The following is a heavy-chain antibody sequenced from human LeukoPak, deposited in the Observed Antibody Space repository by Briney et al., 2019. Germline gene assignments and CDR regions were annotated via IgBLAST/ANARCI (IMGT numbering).Heavy chain of an antibody. V-gene: IGHV3-23*01. CDR3: AKDARNYYDSSGYYDDAFDI. J-gene: IGHJ3*02. CDR1: GFTFSSYA. Sequence: GGSLRLSCAASGFTFSSYAMSWVRQAPGKGLEWVSGISGSGVSTSYADSVKGRVTISRDNSKNTLYLQMNSLRAEDTAVYYCAKDARNYYDSSGYYDDAFDIWGQGTMVTVSS. D-gene: IGHD3-22*01. CDR2: ISGSGVST.